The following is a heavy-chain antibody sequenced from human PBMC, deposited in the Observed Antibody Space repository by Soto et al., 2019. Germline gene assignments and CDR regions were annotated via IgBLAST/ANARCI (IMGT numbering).Heavy chain of an antibody. J-gene: IGHJ4*02. V-gene: IGHV3-23*01. CDR2: ISGSGGST. CDR3: AKDGPYYDFWSGYPSSFDY. CDR1: GFTFSSYA. D-gene: IGHD3-3*01. Sequence: GGSLRLPCAASGFTFSSYAMSWVRQAPGKGLEWVSAISGSGGSTYYADSVKGRFTISRDNSKNTLYLQMNSLRAEDTAVYYCAKDGPYYDFWSGYPSSFDYWGQGTLVTVSS.